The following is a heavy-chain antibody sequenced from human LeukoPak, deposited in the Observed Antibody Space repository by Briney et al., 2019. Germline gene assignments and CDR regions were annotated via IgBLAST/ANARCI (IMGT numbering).Heavy chain of an antibody. V-gene: IGHV3-21*01. CDR1: GFTFSAYN. CDR3: ARDPYSGGYGAYYYYYMDV. CDR2: ITTSSTYM. D-gene: IGHD6-19*01. J-gene: IGHJ6*03. Sequence: GGSLRLSCAASGFTFSAYNMNWVRRTPGKGLEWVSSITTSSTYMFYADSVRGRFTISRDNAENSLYLQMNSLRDEDTAVYYCARDPYSGGYGAYYYYYMDVWGKGTTVTVSS.